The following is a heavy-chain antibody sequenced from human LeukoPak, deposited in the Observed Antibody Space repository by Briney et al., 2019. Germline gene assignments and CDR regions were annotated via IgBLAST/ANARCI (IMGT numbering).Heavy chain of an antibody. CDR3: ARVNTVMATFDY. D-gene: IGHD4-11*01. CDR1: GYSISSAYY. Sequence: SETLSLTCTVSGYSISSAYYGGWIRQPPGKGLEWIATISHSGSTYYNPSLESRVTISADTSQNQHSLKLSSVTAADTAVYYCARVNTVMATFDYWGQGTPVTVSS. CDR2: ISHSGST. J-gene: IGHJ4*02. V-gene: IGHV4-38-2*02.